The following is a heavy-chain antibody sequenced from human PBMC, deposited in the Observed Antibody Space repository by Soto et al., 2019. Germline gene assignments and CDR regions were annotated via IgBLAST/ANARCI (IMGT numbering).Heavy chain of an antibody. D-gene: IGHD3-3*01. V-gene: IGHV5-10-1*01. Sequence: GESAKISFKGSGYSFTSYWISWVRQMPGKGLEWMGRIDPSDSYTNYSPSFQGHVTISADKSISTAYLQWSSLKASDTAMYYCARRKESGYYTTGYYYYGMDVWGQGTTVTSP. J-gene: IGHJ6*02. CDR2: IDPSDSYT. CDR1: GYSFTSYW. CDR3: ARRKESGYYTTGYYYYGMDV.